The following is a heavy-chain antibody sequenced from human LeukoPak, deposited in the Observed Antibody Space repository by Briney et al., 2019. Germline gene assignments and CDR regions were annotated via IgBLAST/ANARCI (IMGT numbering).Heavy chain of an antibody. CDR3: ARGKDRGFYRGAFDI. J-gene: IGHJ3*02. CDR1: GFTFSSYA. CDR2: ISGSGGST. D-gene: IGHD2/OR15-2a*01. V-gene: IGHV3-23*01. Sequence: GGSLRLSCAASGFTFSSYAMSWVRQAPGKGLEWVSAISGSGGSTYYADSVKGRFTISRDNSKNTLYLQMNSLRAEDTAVYYCARGKDRGFYRGAFDIWGQGTMVTVSS.